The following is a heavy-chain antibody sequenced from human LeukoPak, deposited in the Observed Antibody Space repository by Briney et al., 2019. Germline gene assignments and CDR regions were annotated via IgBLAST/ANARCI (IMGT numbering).Heavy chain of an antibody. D-gene: IGHD3-3*01. J-gene: IGHJ2*01. CDR3: ARDGVSALNLYSDL. CDR2: IIHTGST. CDR1: DESFSDYF. Sequence: ETLSLTCTVYDESFSDYFWIWIRQPPGEGLEWIGEIIHTGSTNSERIKYNPSLQSRVTISIDTSKNQFSLSLISVTAADTAVYYCARDGVSALNLYSDLWGRGTLVTVSS. V-gene: IGHV4-34*12.